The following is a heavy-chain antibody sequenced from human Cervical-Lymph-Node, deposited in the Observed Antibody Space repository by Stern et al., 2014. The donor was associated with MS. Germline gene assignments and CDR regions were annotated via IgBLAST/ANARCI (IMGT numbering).Heavy chain of an antibody. J-gene: IGHJ4*02. CDR1: GFTFPNAW. CDR3: STEFYYDNTGYYYADF. Sequence: EVQLEESGGGLVQPGGSLRLSCTGSGFTFPNAWMTWVRQIPGKGLEWVGRIKGQTEGGTTDYATTAKGRFTISRDDPRNTLYLLMNNLTTEDTALYYCSTEFYYDNTGYYYADFWGRGTLVTVSS. V-gene: IGHV3-15*01. D-gene: IGHD3-22*01. CDR2: IKGQTEGGTT.